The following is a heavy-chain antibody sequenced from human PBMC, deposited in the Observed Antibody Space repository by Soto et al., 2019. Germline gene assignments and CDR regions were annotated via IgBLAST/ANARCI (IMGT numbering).Heavy chain of an antibody. J-gene: IGHJ4*02. D-gene: IGHD3-10*01. CDR1: GYTFSSYG. CDR2: ISAYNGNT. CDR3: ARDRAGGSGSLKFDY. V-gene: IGHV1-18*01. Sequence: ASVKVSCKASGYTFSSYGISWVRQAPGQGLEWMGWISAYNGNTNYAQKLQGRVTITADKSTSTAYMELSSLRSEDTAVYYCARDRAGGSGSLKFDYGGQGTLVPVSS.